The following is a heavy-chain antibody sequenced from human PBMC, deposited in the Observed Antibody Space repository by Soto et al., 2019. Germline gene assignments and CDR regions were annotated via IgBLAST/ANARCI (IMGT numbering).Heavy chain of an antibody. D-gene: IGHD3-9*01. CDR2: ISGSGDGT. V-gene: IGHV3-23*01. CDR3: AKGELTGSKEGWDY. J-gene: IGHJ4*02. Sequence: EVQLLESGGGLVQPGGSLRLSCAASRFTFSSYAMSWVRQAPGKGLECVSSISGSGDGTYYADSMKGRFTISRDNSKNTLYLQMNSLSAEDTAVYYCAKGELTGSKEGWDYWGQGTLVTVSS. CDR1: RFTFSSYA.